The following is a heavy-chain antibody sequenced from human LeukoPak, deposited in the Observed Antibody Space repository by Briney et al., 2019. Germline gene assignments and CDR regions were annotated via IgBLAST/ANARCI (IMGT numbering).Heavy chain of an antibody. CDR1: GGSFSGYY. V-gene: IGHV4-34*01. CDR3: ARERRPIIAAAGYNWFDP. D-gene: IGHD6-13*01. J-gene: IGHJ5*02. CDR2: INHSGST. Sequence: PSETLSLTCAVYGGSFSGYYWSWIRQPPGKGLEWIGEINHSGSTNYNPSLKSRVTISVDTSKNQFSLKLSSVTAADTAVYYCARERRPIIAAAGYNWFDPWGQGILVTVSS.